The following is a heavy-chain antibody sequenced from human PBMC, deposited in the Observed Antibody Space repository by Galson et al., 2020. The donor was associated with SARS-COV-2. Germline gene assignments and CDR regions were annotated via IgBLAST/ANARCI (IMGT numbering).Heavy chain of an antibody. CDR1: GFTLSEYY. D-gene: IGHD3-9*01. V-gene: IGHV3-11*01. CDR3: AREILRYFDWLVVEGRPHNWFDP. J-gene: IGHJ5*02. CDR2: ISSSGSTI. Sequence: GGSLRLSCAASGFTLSEYYMSWIRQAPGKGLEWVSYISSSGSTIYYADSVKGRFTIPRDNAKNSLYLQMNSLRAEDTAVYYCAREILRYFDWLVVEGRPHNWFDPWGQGTLVTVSS.